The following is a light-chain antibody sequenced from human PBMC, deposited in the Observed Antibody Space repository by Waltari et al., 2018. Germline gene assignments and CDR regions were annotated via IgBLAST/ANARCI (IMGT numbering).Light chain of an antibody. CDR2: WAS. CDR3: QQYYSTPPVT. V-gene: IGKV4-1*01. CDR1: QSVLYSSNNKNY. Sequence: DIVMTQSPDSLAVSLGERATINCKSSQSVLYSSNNKNYLAWYQRKPGQPPKLLIYWASTRESGVPDRFSGSGSGTDFTLTISSLQAEDVAVYYCQQYYSTPPVTFGQGTKVEIK. J-gene: IGKJ1*01.